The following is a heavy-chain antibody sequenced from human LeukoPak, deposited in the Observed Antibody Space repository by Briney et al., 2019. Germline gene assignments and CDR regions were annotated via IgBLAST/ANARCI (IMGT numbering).Heavy chain of an antibody. J-gene: IGHJ6*02. CDR3: ATWAFYHSLDV. D-gene: IGHD1-26*01. CDR2: INKDGSAT. V-gene: IGHV3-43*02. Sequence: PGGSLRLSCEASGFTFDAYVMHWVRQAAGKGLEWVSLINKDGSATYYADSVKGRFTISKDNSKNSLYLQMNSLRSEDTALYSCATWAFYHSLDVWGQGTTVTVSS. CDR1: GFTFDAYV.